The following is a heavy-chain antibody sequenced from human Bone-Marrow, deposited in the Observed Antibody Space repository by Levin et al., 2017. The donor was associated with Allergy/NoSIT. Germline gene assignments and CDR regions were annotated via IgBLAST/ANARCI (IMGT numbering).Heavy chain of an antibody. CDR2: ISHSGNT. Sequence: SETLSLTCAVYGGSFSGNYWSWIRQPPGKGLQWIGEISHSGNTNYNSSLKSRVTISVDTSKNQFSLRLSPVTAADTAVYYCAGGARHRGSGSYINYYYYYMDVWGKGTTVSVSS. J-gene: IGHJ6*03. D-gene: IGHD3-10*01. V-gene: IGHV4-34*01. CDR1: GGSFSGNY. CDR3: AGGARHRGSGSYINYYYYYMDV.